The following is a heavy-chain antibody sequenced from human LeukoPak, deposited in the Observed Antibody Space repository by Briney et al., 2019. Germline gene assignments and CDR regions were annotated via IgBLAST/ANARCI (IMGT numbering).Heavy chain of an antibody. CDR3: AVVGVAAGYFQH. D-gene: IGHD2-15*01. V-gene: IGHV3-23*01. J-gene: IGHJ1*01. CDR1: GFTVSSNA. Sequence: GGSLRLSCAASGFTVSSNAMSWVRQAPGKGREWVSAISGSGGTTYYAHSGKGRLTLSRDNAKNTLYLQMNCLRAEDTAVYYCAVVGVAAGYFQHWGQGTLVTVSS. CDR2: ISGSGGTT.